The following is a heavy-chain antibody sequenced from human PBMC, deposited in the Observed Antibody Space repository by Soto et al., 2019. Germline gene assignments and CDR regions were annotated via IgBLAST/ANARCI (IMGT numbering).Heavy chain of an antibody. CDR2: IYYSGST. J-gene: IGHJ5*02. D-gene: IGHD3-22*01. CDR1: GGSISSAGYY. Sequence: SETLSLTCTVSGGSISSAGYYWSWIRQHPGKGLEWIGYIYYSGSTYYNPSLKSRVTISVDTSMNQFSLNLSSVTAADTAVYSRETAAYDSSVGWFDTWDQGTLVTVSS. CDR3: ETAAYDSSVGWFDT. V-gene: IGHV4-31*03.